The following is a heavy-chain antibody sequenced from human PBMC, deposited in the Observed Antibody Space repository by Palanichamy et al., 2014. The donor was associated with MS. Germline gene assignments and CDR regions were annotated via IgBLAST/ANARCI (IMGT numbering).Heavy chain of an antibody. D-gene: IGHD2-2*01. V-gene: IGHV3-53*01. CDR2: SYADGST. J-gene: IGHJ4*02. Sequence: EMQVVEFGGGLIQPGGSLGLSCAASGFIVSATHMTWVRQRPGKGLEWVSVSYADGSTNYADSVRGRFTMSRDNSRNAVYLQMHSLTADDTALYYCVRGFSGTPYWGQGTLVTVSS. CDR1: GFIVSATH. CDR3: VRGFSGTPY.